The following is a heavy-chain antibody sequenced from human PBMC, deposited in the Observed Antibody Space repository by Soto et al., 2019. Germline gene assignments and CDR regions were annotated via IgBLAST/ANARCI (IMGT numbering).Heavy chain of an antibody. V-gene: IGHV1-69*13. CDR2: IIPIFGTA. CDR1: GGTFSSYA. D-gene: IGHD4-17*01. Sequence: SVKVSCKASGGTFSSYAISWVRQAPGQGLEWMGGIIPIFGTANYAQKFQGRVTITADESTSTAYMELSSLRSEDTAVYYCASWWGRNGSTVTNFSDYWGQGTLVTVSS. J-gene: IGHJ4*02. CDR3: ASWWGRNGSTVTNFSDY.